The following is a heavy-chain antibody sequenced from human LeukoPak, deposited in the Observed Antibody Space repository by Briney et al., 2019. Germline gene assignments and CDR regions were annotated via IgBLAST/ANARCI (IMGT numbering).Heavy chain of an antibody. CDR2: INHSGST. V-gene: IGHV4-34*01. Sequence: SETLSLTCAVYGGSFSGCYWSWIRQPPGKGLEWIGEINHSGSTNYNPSLKSRVTISVDTSKNQFSLKLSSVTAADTAVYYCARGSNQRYFDYWGQGTLVTVSS. CDR1: GGSFSGCY. D-gene: IGHD1-1*01. CDR3: ARGSNQRYFDY. J-gene: IGHJ4*02.